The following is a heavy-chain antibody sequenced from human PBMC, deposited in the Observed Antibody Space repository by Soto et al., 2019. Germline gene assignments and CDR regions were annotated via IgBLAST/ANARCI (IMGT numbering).Heavy chain of an antibody. CDR1: GYTFTSYG. Sequence: QVQLVQSGAEVKKPGASVKVSCKASGYTFTSYGISWVRQAPGQGLEWMGWISAYNGNTNYAQKLQGRVTMTTDTPTRPAYRELRSLRSDDTAVYYCARDGALGENYYGCGMDVWGQGTTVTVSS. D-gene: IGHD3-16*01. V-gene: IGHV1-18*01. CDR2: ISAYNGNT. J-gene: IGHJ6*02. CDR3: ARDGALGENYYGCGMDV.